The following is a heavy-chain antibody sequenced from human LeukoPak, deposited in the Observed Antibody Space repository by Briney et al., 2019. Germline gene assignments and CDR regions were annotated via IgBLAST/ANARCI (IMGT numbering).Heavy chain of an antibody. CDR1: GFTFSSYA. Sequence: SGGSLRLSCAASGFTFSSYAMSWVRQAPGKGLEWVSAISGSGGSTYYADSVKGRFTISRDNSKNTLYLQMNSLRAEDTAVYYCAKKPPTASTSSGYYYNWFDPWGQGTLVTVSS. J-gene: IGHJ5*02. CDR3: AKKPPTASTSSGYYYNWFDP. CDR2: ISGSGGST. V-gene: IGHV3-23*01. D-gene: IGHD3-22*01.